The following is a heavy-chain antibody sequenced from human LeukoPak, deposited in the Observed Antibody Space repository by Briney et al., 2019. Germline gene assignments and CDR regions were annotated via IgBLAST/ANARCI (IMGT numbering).Heavy chain of an antibody. V-gene: IGHV4-39*01. CDR2: IYYSGST. CDR3: ARHVSWLGPFDY. CDR1: GGSISSSSYY. D-gene: IGHD6-19*01. J-gene: IGHJ4*02. Sequence: PSETLSLTCTVSGGSISSSSYYWGWIRQPPGKGLEWIGTIYYSGSTYYNPSLKSRVTISVDTSKNQFSLKLSSVTAADTAVYYCARHVSWLGPFDYWGQGTLVTVSS.